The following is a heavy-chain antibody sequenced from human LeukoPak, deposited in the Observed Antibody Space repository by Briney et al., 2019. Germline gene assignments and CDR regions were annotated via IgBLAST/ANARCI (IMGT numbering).Heavy chain of an antibody. CDR1: GGSFSGYY. D-gene: IGHD3-22*01. J-gene: IGHJ6*02. CDR3: ARDTYDSSGYYSHRGYYGMDV. CDR2: IYHSGST. V-gene: IGHV4-34*01. Sequence: SETLSLTCAVYGGSFSGYYWSWIRQPPGKGLEWIGEIYHSGSTNYNPSLKSRVTISVDTSKNQFSLKLSSVTAADTAVYYCARDTYDSSGYYSHRGYYGMDVWGRGTTVTVSS.